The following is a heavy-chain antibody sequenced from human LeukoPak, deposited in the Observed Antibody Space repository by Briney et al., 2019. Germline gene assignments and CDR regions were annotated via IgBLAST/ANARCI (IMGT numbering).Heavy chain of an antibody. J-gene: IGHJ4*02. Sequence: SETLSLTCTVSGGSISSGGYYWSWIRQHPGKGLEWIGYIYYSGSTYYNPSLKSRVTISVDTSKNQFSLKLSSVTAADTAVYYCARGNGGWFTYYFDYWGQGTLVTVSS. D-gene: IGHD6-19*01. CDR1: GGSISSGGYY. CDR2: IYYSGST. CDR3: ARGNGGWFTYYFDY. V-gene: IGHV4-31*03.